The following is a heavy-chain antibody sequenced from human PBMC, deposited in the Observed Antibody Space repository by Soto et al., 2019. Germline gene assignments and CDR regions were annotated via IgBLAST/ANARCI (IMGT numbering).Heavy chain of an antibody. V-gene: IGHV3-30-3*01. Sequence: QVQLVESGGGVVQPGRSLRLSCAASGFIFSGYAMHWVRQAPGKGLEWVAVISYDGNTQYYADSVKGRFTVSRDNSNNLRYVQMNKLRDEDTAMYYCAKETNGYEIYFWGQGTLVTVSS. CDR2: ISYDGNTQ. CDR3: AKETNGYEIYF. CDR1: GFIFSGYA. D-gene: IGHD3-9*01. J-gene: IGHJ4*02.